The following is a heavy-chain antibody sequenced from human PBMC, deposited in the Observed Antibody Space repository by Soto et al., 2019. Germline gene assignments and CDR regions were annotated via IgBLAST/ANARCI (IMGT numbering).Heavy chain of an antibody. Sequence: GASVKVSCKASGYTFTSYGISWVRQAPGQRPEKMGWISPYNGNTNYAQKLQGRVTMTTDTSTSTAYMELGSLRSADTAVYYCARDEAAHTFAPWGQEILVTVSS. CDR1: GYTFTSYG. D-gene: IGHD6-13*01. V-gene: IGHV1-18*01. CDR3: ARDEAAHTFAP. J-gene: IGHJ5*02. CDR2: ISPYNGNT.